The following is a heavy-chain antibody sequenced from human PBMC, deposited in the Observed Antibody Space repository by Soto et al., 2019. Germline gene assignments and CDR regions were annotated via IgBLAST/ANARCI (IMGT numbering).Heavy chain of an antibody. Sequence: GGSLRLSCAASGFTFSSYGMHWVRQAPGKGLEWVALISYDGSNKYYADSVKGRFTISRDNSKNTLYLQMNSLRSEDTAVYYCAKVPSPYCSDGSCYVYYFDYWGQGTPVTVSS. J-gene: IGHJ4*02. V-gene: IGHV3-30*18. CDR3: AKVPSPYCSDGSCYVYYFDY. CDR2: ISYDGSNK. CDR1: GFTFSSYG. D-gene: IGHD2-15*01.